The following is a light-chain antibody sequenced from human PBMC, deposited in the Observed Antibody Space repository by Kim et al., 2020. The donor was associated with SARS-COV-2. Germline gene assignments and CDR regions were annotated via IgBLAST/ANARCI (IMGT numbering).Light chain of an antibody. CDR3: QAWDSSTV. CDR2: QDS. J-gene: IGLJ2*01. CDR1: KLGDKY. Sequence: SYELTQPPSVSVSPGQTASITCSGDKLGDKYACWYQQKPGQSPVLVIYQDSKRPSGIPERFSGSNSGNTATLTISGTQAMDEADYYCQAWDSSTVLGGGTQLTVL. V-gene: IGLV3-1*01.